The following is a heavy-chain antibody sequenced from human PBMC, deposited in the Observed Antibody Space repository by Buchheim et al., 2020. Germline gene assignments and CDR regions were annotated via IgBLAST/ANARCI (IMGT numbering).Heavy chain of an antibody. V-gene: IGHV3-48*02. CDR1: GFTFSSYS. J-gene: IGHJ4*02. Sequence: EVQLVESGGGLVQPGGSLRLSCAASGFTFSSYSMNWVRQAPGKGLEWVSYISSSSSTIYYADSVKGRFTISRDNAKNSLYLQMNSLRDEDTAVYYCARDGRPGGEYYDFWSGYYKFDYWGQGTL. CDR3: ARDGRPGGEYYDFWSGYYKFDY. D-gene: IGHD3-3*01. CDR2: ISSSSSTI.